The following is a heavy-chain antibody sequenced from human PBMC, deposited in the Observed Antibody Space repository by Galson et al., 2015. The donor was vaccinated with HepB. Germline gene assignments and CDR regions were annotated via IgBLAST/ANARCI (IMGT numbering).Heavy chain of an antibody. V-gene: IGHV3-66*01. Sequence: SLRLSCAASGFPVSSNYLSWVRQAPGKGREWVSVIYRGGSPYYADSVKGRFTISRDNSRNTLYLQMNSLRAEDTAVYYCAIEGCITMSSYWYFDLWGRGTLVTVSS. CDR1: GFPVSSNY. CDR2: IYRGGSP. J-gene: IGHJ2*01. D-gene: IGHD3-22*01. CDR3: AIEGCITMSSYWYFDL.